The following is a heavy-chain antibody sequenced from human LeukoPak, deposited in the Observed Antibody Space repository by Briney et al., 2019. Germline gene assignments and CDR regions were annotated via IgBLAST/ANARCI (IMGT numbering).Heavy chain of an antibody. CDR1: GFTFSSYG. CDR2: ISYDGSNK. CDR3: AKDRDIAIMDV. D-gene: IGHD5-12*01. V-gene: IGHV3-30*18. Sequence: GRSLRLSCAASGFTFSSYGMHWVRQAPGKGLEWVAVISYDGSNKYYADSVKGRFTISRDNSKNTLYLQMNSLRAEDTAVYYCAKDRDIAIMDVWGQGTTVTVSS. J-gene: IGHJ6*02.